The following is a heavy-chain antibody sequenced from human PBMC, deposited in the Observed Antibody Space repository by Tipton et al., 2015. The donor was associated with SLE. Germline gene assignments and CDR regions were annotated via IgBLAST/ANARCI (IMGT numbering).Heavy chain of an antibody. Sequence: SLRLSCAASGFTFSSYSMNWVRQAPGKGLEWVAFIRSDGSNKYYADSVKGRFTISRDNSKNTLYLQMNSLRAEDTAVYYCARDIAAAEDYWGQGTLVTVSS. D-gene: IGHD6-13*01. CDR2: IRSDGSNK. V-gene: IGHV3-30*02. CDR3: ARDIAAAEDY. J-gene: IGHJ4*02. CDR1: GFTFSSYS.